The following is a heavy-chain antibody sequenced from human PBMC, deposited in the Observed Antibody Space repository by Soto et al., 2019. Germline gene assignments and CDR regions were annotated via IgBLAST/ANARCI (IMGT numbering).Heavy chain of an antibody. Sequence: GGSLRLSCAASGLIFETYSMSWVRQPPGKGLEWVSGISGAGGSTYYADSVKGRFTISRDNSKNTLYLQVNSLRTKDTAVYYCAKSWGNTWELYYFDSWGQGTLVTVSS. CDR1: GLIFETYS. D-gene: IGHD1-7*01. V-gene: IGHV3-23*01. CDR2: ISGAGGST. J-gene: IGHJ4*02. CDR3: AKSWGNTWELYYFDS.